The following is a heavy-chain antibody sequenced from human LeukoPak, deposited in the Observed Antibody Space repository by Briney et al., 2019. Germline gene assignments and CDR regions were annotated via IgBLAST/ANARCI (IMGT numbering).Heavy chain of an antibody. V-gene: IGHV4-30-2*01. CDR3: ARGDGSGSGRWFDP. Sequence: SETLSLTCAVSGGSISSGGFSWSWIRQPPGEGLEWIGYIYHTGSTYYNPSLKGRVTISVDRSKNQFSLNLNFVTAADTALYYCARGDGSGSGRWFDPWGQGTLITVSS. D-gene: IGHD3-10*01. CDR2: IYHTGST. CDR1: GGSISSGGFS. J-gene: IGHJ5*02.